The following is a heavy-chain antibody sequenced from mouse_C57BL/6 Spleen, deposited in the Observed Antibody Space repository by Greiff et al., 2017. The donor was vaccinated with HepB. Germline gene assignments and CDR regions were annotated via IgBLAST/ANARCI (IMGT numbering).Heavy chain of an antibody. CDR1: GFTFTDYY. CDR2: IRNKANGYTT. V-gene: IGHV7-3*01. CDR3: ARYVPYDGFAY. Sequence: EVQLVESGGGLVQPGGSLSLSCAASGFTFTDYYMSWVRQPPGRALEWLGFIRNKANGYTTEYSASVKGRFTISRDNSQSILYLQMNALRAEDSATYDCARYVPYDGFAYWGQGTLVTVSA. D-gene: IGHD2-12*01. J-gene: IGHJ3*01.